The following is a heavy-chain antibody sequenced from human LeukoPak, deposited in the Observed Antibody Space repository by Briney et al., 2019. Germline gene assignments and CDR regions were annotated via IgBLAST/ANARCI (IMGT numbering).Heavy chain of an antibody. CDR3: TYHREATDYGDYGPYYYGMDV. D-gene: IGHD4-17*01. CDR1: GFTFGDYA. CDR2: IRSKAYGGTT. Sequence: GGSLRLSCTASGFTFGDYAMSWVRQAPGKGLEWVGFIRSKAYGGTTEYAASVKGRFTISRDDSKSIAYLQMNSLKTEDTAVYYCTYHREATDYGDYGPYYYGMDVWGQGTTVTVSS. V-gene: IGHV3-49*04. J-gene: IGHJ6*02.